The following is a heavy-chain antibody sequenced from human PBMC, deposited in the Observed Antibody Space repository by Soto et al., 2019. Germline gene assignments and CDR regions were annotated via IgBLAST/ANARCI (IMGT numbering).Heavy chain of an antibody. Sequence: PGESLKISCKGSGYSFTSYWISWVRQMPGKGLEWMGRIDPSDSYTNYSPSFQGHVTISADKSISTAYLQWSSLKASDTAVYYCARLRGDIVVVPAAMGYYYYGMDVWGQGTTVTVSS. V-gene: IGHV5-10-1*01. D-gene: IGHD2-2*01. CDR1: GYSFTSYW. CDR3: ARLRGDIVVVPAAMGYYYYGMDV. J-gene: IGHJ6*02. CDR2: IDPSDSYT.